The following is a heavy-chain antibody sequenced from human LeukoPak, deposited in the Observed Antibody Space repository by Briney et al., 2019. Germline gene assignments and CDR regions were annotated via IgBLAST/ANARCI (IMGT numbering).Heavy chain of an antibody. D-gene: IGHD3/OR15-3a*01. CDR3: AKGTGYYVYFFDC. V-gene: IGHV3-23*01. J-gene: IGHJ4*02. CDR2: ISGGGGST. CDR1: GFTFSTYA. Sequence: GGSLRLSCAASGFTFSTYAMSWVRQAPGKGLEWVSAISGGGGSTYYADSVQGRFTISRDNSKNTLYLQMNSLRAEDTAVYYCAKGTGYYVYFFDCWGQGTLVTVSS.